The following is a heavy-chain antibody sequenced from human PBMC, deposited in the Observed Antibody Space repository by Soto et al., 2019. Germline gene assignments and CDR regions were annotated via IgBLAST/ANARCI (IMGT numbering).Heavy chain of an antibody. CDR1: GYTFTSYA. CDR2: INAGNGNT. Sequence: ASVKVSCKASGYTFTSYAMHWVRQAPGQRLEWMGWINAGNGNTKYSQKFQGRVTITRDTSASTAYMELSSLRSEDTAVYYCARDLLGYDDSSGYYYYYGMDVWGQGTTVTVSS. D-gene: IGHD3-22*01. J-gene: IGHJ6*02. CDR3: ARDLLGYDDSSGYYYYYGMDV. V-gene: IGHV1-3*01.